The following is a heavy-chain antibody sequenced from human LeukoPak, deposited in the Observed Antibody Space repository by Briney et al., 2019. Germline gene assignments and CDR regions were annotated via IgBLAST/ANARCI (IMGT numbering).Heavy chain of an antibody. CDR2: IYYSGST. D-gene: IGHD3-22*01. CDR1: GGSISSYY. J-gene: IGHJ4*02. Sequence: SETLSLTCTVSGGSISSYYWSWIRQPPGKGLEWIGYIYYSGSTNYNTSLKSRVTISVDTSKNQFSLKLNSVTAADTAVYYCARSGTTYNYDSSGYYYGYWGQGTLVTVSS. CDR3: ARSGTTYNYDSSGYYYGY. V-gene: IGHV4-59*01.